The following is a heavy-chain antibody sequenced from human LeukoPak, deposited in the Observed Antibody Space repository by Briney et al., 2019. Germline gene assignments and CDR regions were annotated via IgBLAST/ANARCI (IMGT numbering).Heavy chain of an antibody. Sequence: PGGSLRLSCAASGFTFSNYWMSWVRQAPGKGLEWVAYIKQDGSEKYYVDSVKGRFTISRDNARNSLFLQMNSLRAEDTAMYYCARVRGDYGGAADYWGQGTLLVTVSS. J-gene: IGHJ4*02. CDR3: ARVRGDYGGAADY. V-gene: IGHV3-7*01. CDR1: GFTFSNYW. D-gene: IGHD4-23*01. CDR2: IKQDGSEK.